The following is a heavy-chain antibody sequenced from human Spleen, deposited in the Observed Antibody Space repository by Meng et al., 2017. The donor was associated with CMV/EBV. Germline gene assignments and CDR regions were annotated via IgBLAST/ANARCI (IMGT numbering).Heavy chain of an antibody. CDR2: INHSGST. CDR3: ARIPLQRWSGYFGFYYYYYGMDV. Sequence: GSLRLSCAVYGGSFSGYYWSWIRQPPGKGLEWIGEINHSGSTNYNPSLKRRVTISVDTSKNQFSLKLSSVTAADTAVYYCARIPLQRWSGYFGFYYYYYGMDVWGQGTTVTVSS. J-gene: IGHJ6*02. D-gene: IGHD3-3*01. CDR1: GGSFSGYY. V-gene: IGHV4-34*01.